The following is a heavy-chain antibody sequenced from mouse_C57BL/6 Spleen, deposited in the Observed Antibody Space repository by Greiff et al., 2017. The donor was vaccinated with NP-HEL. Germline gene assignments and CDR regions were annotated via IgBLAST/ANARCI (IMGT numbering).Heavy chain of an antibody. V-gene: IGHV5-9*01. J-gene: IGHJ1*03. CDR1: GFTFSSYT. CDR3: ARRGTTVVARYWYFDV. CDR2: ISGGGGNT. D-gene: IGHD1-1*01. Sequence: EVQGVESGGGLVKPGGSLKLSCAASGFTFSSYTMSWVRQTPEKRLEWVATISGGGGNTYYPDSVKGRFTISRDNAKNTLDLQMSRLRSEDTALYYCARRGTTVVARYWYFDVWGTGTTVTVSS.